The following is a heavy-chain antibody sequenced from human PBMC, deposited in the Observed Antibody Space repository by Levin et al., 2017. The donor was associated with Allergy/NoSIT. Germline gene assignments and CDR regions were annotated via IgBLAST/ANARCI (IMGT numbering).Heavy chain of an antibody. CDR2: ISTSSHYI. CDR3: ARNLLRYFDWSAFDI. V-gene: IGHV3-21*01. J-gene: IGHJ3*02. CDR1: GFTFSDYN. Sequence: GGSLRLSCAASGFTFSDYNMDWVRQAPGKGLEWVSSISTSSHYIYYADSVKGRFTISRDDAKNSLFLQMNSLRADDTAVYYCARNLLRYFDWSAFDIWGLGTMVTVSS. D-gene: IGHD3-9*01.